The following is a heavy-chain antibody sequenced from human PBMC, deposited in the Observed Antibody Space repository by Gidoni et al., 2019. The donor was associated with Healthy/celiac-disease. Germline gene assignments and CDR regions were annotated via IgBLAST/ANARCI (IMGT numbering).Heavy chain of an antibody. J-gene: IGHJ3*02. D-gene: IGHD2-2*02. Sequence: QITLKESGPTLVKPTQTLTLTCTFSGFPLSTSGVGVGWIRQPPGKALEWLALIYWNDDKRYSPSLKSRLTITKDTSKNQVVLTMTNMDPVDTATYYCARTLIVVVPAAIPGAFDIWGQGTMVTVSS. CDR1: GFPLSTSGVG. CDR3: ARTLIVVVPAAIPGAFDI. CDR2: IYWNDDK. V-gene: IGHV2-5*01.